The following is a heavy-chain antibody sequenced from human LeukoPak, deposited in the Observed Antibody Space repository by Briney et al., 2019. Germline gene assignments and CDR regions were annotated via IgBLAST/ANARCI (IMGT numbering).Heavy chain of an antibody. CDR3: ARDFRGAIDY. CDR2: IKQNGSEK. V-gene: IGHV3-7*01. CDR1: VFTFSSYA. D-gene: IGHD3-16*01. J-gene: IGHJ4*02. Sequence: VGSLRHSCASSVFTFSSYAMHWVRPAPGKGLEWVAKIKQNGSEKYYVDSVKSRFTISRDNAKTSLYLQMNSLRAEDTAVYYCARDFRGAIDYWGQGTLVTVSS.